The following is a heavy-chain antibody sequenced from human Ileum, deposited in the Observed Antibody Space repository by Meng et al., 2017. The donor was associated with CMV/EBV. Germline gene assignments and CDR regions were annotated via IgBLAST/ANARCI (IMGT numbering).Heavy chain of an antibody. CDR1: GFTFTDAW. V-gene: IGHV3-15*01. Sequence: VEPVESEGGLIKPGGSLRLFCASSGFTFTDAWMSWVRQAPGKGLEWVGRIKAKADGGTTEYPAPVKGRFTISRDDSKNTLFLQMNSLKTEDTAVYYCTTGRAHWGQGTLVTVPS. CDR2: IKAKADGGTT. CDR3: TTGRAH. J-gene: IGHJ4*02.